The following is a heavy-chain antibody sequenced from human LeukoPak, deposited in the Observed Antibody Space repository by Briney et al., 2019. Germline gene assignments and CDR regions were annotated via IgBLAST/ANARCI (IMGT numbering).Heavy chain of an antibody. J-gene: IGHJ4*02. CDR3: AIASGGRGGLDY. CDR2: INQAGSEE. V-gene: IGHV3-7*03. Sequence: GGSLRLSCAASGFTFSNYWMSWVRQAPGKGLEWVANINQAGSEEYYVDSVEGRFTISRDNAKNSPYLQLNSLRAEDTAVYYCAIASGGRGGLDYWGQGTLVTVSS. CDR1: GFTFSNYW. D-gene: IGHD2-21*01.